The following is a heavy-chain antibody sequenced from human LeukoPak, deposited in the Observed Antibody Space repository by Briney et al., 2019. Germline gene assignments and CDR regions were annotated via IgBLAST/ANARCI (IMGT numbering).Heavy chain of an antibody. D-gene: IGHD1-26*01. CDR2: ISASSGTI. Sequence: GGSLRLSCAASGFTFSTYGMTWVRQAPGKGLEWVSYISASSGTISYADSVKGRFTISRDNAKNSLYLQMNSLRAEDTAVYYCARGQKWESPHYLDYWGQGTVVTVSS. CDR3: ARGQKWESPHYLDY. J-gene: IGHJ4*02. V-gene: IGHV3-48*01. CDR1: GFTFSTYG.